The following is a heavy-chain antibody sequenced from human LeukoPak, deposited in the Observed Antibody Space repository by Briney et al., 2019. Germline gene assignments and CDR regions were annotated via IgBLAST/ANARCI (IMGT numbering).Heavy chain of an antibody. CDR3: AKLVSTTQMGDY. D-gene: IGHD2/OR15-2a*01. CDR2: ISGGGAGT. CDR1: AFKFSSYA. Sequence: PGGSLRLSCAASAFKFSSYAMNWVRQAPGKGLEWVAGISGGGAGTYYVDSVKGRFTISRDNSKNTLYLQMNSLGAEDTAVHYCAKLVSTTQMGDYWGQGTPVTVSS. J-gene: IGHJ4*02. V-gene: IGHV3-23*01.